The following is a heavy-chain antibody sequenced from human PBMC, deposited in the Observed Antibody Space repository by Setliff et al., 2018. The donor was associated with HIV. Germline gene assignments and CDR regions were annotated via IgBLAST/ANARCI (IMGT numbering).Heavy chain of an antibody. CDR1: CGSFTSRSYY. CDR3: ARSKTFYDFWGGYYTHGAFKI. Sequence: SETLSLTCTVSCGSFTSRSYYWGWIRQPPGKGLEWIGSIFYSGITYYNPSLKSRVTISVDTSKNQFSLNLTSVTAADTAVYYCARSKTFYDFWGGYYTHGAFKIWGLGTMVTVSS. CDR2: IFYSGIT. J-gene: IGHJ3*02. D-gene: IGHD3-3*01. V-gene: IGHV4-39*01.